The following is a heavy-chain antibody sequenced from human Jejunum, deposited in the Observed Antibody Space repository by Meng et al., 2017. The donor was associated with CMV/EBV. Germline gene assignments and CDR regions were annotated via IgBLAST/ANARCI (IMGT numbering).Heavy chain of an antibody. Sequence: TVSGGSISSSGYYWGWLRQPPGKGLEWIASINYSGTTYYNASLKSRVTMSVDTSKNQFSLRLSSVTAADTAVYYCARDATTRFDYWGQGTPVTVSS. CDR1: GGSISSSGYY. J-gene: IGHJ4*02. V-gene: IGHV4-39*02. D-gene: IGHD4-11*01. CDR2: INYSGTT. CDR3: ARDATTRFDY.